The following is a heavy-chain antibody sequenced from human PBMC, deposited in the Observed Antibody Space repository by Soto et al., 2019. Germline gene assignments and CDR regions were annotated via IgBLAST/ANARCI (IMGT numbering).Heavy chain of an antibody. Sequence: QVQLVESGGGVVQPGRSLRLSCAASGFTFSSYGMHWVRQAPGKGLEWVAVISYDGSTKYYADSVKGRLTISRDNSKNTLFLQMNSLRAEDTAVYYCAKEGQYYDILTGYRSYYGMDVWGQGTTVTVSS. CDR3: AKEGQYYDILTGYRSYYGMDV. J-gene: IGHJ6*02. CDR1: GFTFSSYG. D-gene: IGHD3-9*01. CDR2: ISYDGSTK. V-gene: IGHV3-30*18.